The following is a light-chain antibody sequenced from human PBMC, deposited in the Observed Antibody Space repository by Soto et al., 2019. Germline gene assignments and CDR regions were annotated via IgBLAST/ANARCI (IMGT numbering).Light chain of an antibody. Sequence: EIVLTQSPGTLSLSPGERATLSCRASQSVSSTYLAWYQQEPGQAPRLLIYAASSRATGIPDRFSGSGSGTDFTLTINRLEPDDFAVYYCQQYGSSPRTFGQGTKVDIK. CDR3: QQYGSSPRT. CDR1: QSVSSTY. CDR2: AAS. V-gene: IGKV3-20*01. J-gene: IGKJ1*01.